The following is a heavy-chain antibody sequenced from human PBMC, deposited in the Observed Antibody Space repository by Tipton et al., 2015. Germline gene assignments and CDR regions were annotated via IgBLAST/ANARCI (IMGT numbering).Heavy chain of an antibody. Sequence: GSLRLSCAASGLTFSNYWMHWVRQAPGKGLVWVSTISGSGSTTNYADSVKGRFTISRDNSNNTLYLQMDSLRPEDTAIYYCAKQFLDADWGQGTLVTVSP. CDR3: AKQFLDAD. CDR1: GLTFSNYW. CDR2: ISGSGSTT. V-gene: IGHV3-23*01. D-gene: IGHD1-1*01. J-gene: IGHJ4*02.